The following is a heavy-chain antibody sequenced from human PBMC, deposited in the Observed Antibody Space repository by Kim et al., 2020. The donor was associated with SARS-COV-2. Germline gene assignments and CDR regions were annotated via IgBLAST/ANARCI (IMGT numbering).Heavy chain of an antibody. CDR2: SQN. Sequence: SQNYYVDSVRGRVTSSRDNAESSLDLQLNSLRVEDTAVYFCAGSLTSYFEYWGQGTLVTVSS. J-gene: IGHJ4*02. V-gene: IGHV3-7*04. CDR3: AGSLTSYFEY.